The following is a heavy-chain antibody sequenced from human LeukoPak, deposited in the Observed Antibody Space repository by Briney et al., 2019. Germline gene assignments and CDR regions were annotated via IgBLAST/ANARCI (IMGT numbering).Heavy chain of an antibody. D-gene: IGHD3/OR15-3a*01. CDR1: GFSFSTYS. CDR2: ISRTSSYI. V-gene: IGHV3-21*01. Sequence: GGSLRLSCAAAGFSFSTYSMNWVRQTPGKGLEWVSSISRTSSYIYYADSVKGRFTLSRDNGKNSLYLQMNSLRAEDTAVYYCAKGWTSIKYDSWGQGTLVTVSS. J-gene: IGHJ4*02. CDR3: AKGWTSIKYDS.